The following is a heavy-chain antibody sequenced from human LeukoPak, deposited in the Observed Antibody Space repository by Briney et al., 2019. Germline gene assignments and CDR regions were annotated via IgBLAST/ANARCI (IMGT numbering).Heavy chain of an antibody. CDR1: EFSVGSNY. Sequence: PGGSLRLSCAASEFSVGSNYMTWVRQAPGKGLEWVANIKQDGSEKYYVDSVKGRFTISRDNAKNSLYLQMNSLRAEDTAVHYCAKVDSSSWSPLHAFDIWGQGTMVTVSS. D-gene: IGHD6-13*01. CDR2: IKQDGSEK. J-gene: IGHJ3*02. V-gene: IGHV3-7*03. CDR3: AKVDSSSWSPLHAFDI.